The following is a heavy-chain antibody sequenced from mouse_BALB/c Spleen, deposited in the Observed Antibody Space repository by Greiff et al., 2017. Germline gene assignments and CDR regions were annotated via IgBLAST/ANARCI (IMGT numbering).Heavy chain of an antibody. D-gene: IGHD2-1*01. CDR1: GYTFTSYW. J-gene: IGHJ4*01. V-gene: IGHV1-7*01. Sequence: VQLQQSGAELAKPGASVKMSCKASGYTFTSYWMHWVKQRPGQGLEWIGYINPSTGYTEYNQKFKDKATLTADKSSSTDYMRLSSLTSEDSAVYCCARWDYGNYYAMDYWGQGTSVTVSS. CDR2: INPSTGYT. CDR3: ARWDYGNYYAMDY.